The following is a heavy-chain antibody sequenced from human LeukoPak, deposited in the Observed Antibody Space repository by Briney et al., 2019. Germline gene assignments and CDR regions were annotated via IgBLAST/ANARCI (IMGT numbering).Heavy chain of an antibody. CDR2: ISGSGGST. Sequence: GGSLRLSCAASGFTFSSYAMSWVRQAPGKGLEWVSAISGSGGSTYYADSVRGRFTISRDNSNNTPYLQMNSLIAEDTAVYYCAKYGDYDPVDAFDIWGQGTMVTVSS. D-gene: IGHD4-17*01. J-gene: IGHJ3*02. CDR1: GFTFSSYA. CDR3: AKYGDYDPVDAFDI. V-gene: IGHV3-23*01.